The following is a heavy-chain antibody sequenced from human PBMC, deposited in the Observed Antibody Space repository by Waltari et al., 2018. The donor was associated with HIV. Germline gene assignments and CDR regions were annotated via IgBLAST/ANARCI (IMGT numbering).Heavy chain of an antibody. Sequence: QVQLLESGPGLVKPSETLSLTCAFSGGSIRGYNCWSWVRQTPGKGLEWCGEMYHSGSTNYNPSLKSRVTIVVDKSKNQFSLKVTSVTAADTAVYYCARVLTGDYGSSRFDPWGQGTLVTVSS. V-gene: IGHV4-4*02. D-gene: IGHD4-17*01. CDR1: GGSIRGYNC. J-gene: IGHJ5*02. CDR3: ARVLTGDYGSSRFDP. CDR2: MYHSGST.